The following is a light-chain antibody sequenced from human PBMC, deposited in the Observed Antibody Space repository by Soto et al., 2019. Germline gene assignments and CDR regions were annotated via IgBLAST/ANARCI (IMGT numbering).Light chain of an antibody. CDR2: DAS. J-gene: IGKJ2*01. Sequence: DIQMTQSPYTLSASVGDRVTITCRASQSISGWLAWYQQKPGKAPKLLIYDASSLESGVPSRFSGSGSGTEFSLTISRLQPDDFATYYCQQYNSYSVDAFGQGTK. CDR3: QQYNSYSVDA. V-gene: IGKV1-5*01. CDR1: QSISGW.